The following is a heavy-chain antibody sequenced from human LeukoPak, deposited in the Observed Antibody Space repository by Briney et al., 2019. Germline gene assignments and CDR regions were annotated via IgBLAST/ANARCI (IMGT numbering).Heavy chain of an antibody. CDR1: GFIFNSHS. D-gene: IGHD5-18*01. V-gene: IGHV3-21*04. CDR2: ISSTSSYI. CDR3: ARAWTGYSYGDY. Sequence: KTGGSLRLSCAASGFIFNSHSMNWVRQAPGKGLEWVSSISSTSSYIYYADSVKGRFTISRDNAKNSLYLQMNSLRAEDTAVYYCARAWTGYSYGDYWGQGTLVTVSS. J-gene: IGHJ4*02.